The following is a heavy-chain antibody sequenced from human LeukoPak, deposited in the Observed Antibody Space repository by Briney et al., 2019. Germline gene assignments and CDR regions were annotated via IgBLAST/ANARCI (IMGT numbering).Heavy chain of an antibody. CDR2: IYPADSDT. CDR3: ARGLATRLFDY. J-gene: IGHJ4*02. CDR1: GYTFTNNW. Sequence: GESLKISCKGSGYTFTNNWIGWVRQMPGKGLEWMGIIYPADSDTRYSPSFQGQVTISADKTLSTTYLQWSSLKASDTAMYYCARGLATRLFDYWGQGTLVTVSS. D-gene: IGHD5-24*01. V-gene: IGHV5-51*01.